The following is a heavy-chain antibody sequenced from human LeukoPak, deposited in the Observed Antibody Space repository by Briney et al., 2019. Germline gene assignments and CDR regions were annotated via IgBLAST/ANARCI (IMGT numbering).Heavy chain of an antibody. V-gene: IGHV3-23*01. CDR2: VVGAGTTT. Sequence: GGSLRLSCAASGFTFVNYAMSWVRQAPGKGPEWVSAVVGAGTTTFYADSVKGRFTISRDNSKNTVYLQINSLRAGDTAVYYCAKARLSTGWAYNDYWGQGTLVTVSS. D-gene: IGHD6-19*01. CDR3: AKARLSTGWAYNDY. J-gene: IGHJ4*02. CDR1: GFTFVNYA.